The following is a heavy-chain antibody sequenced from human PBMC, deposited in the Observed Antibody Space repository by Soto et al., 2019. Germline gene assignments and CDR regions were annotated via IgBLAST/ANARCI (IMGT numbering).Heavy chain of an antibody. Sequence: ASVKVSCKVSGYTRTELSMHWVRQAPGKGLEWMGGFDPEDGETIYAQKFQGRVTMTEDTSTDTAYMELSSLRSEDTAVYYCATKQLVPPYNWFDPWGQGTLVTVSS. D-gene: IGHD6-13*01. CDR3: ATKQLVPPYNWFDP. V-gene: IGHV1-24*01. J-gene: IGHJ5*02. CDR1: GYTRTELS. CDR2: FDPEDGET.